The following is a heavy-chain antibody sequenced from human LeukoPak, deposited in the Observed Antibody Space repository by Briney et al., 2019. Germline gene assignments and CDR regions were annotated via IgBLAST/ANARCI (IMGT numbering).Heavy chain of an antibody. J-gene: IGHJ4*02. CDR2: IHPSTGNP. CDR1: GYTFTSYD. CDR3: ARAFQSLGGLSLPDY. Sequence: RASVEVSCKASGYTFTSYDINWVRQAPGQGLEWMGWIHPSTGNPTYAQGFTGRFVFSLDTSVSTTYLQISSLKAEDTAVYFCARAFQSLGGLSLPDYWGQGTLVTDSS. D-gene: IGHD3-16*02. V-gene: IGHV7-4-1*02.